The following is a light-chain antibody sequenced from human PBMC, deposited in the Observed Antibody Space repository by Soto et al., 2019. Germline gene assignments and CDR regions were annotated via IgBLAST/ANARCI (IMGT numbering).Light chain of an antibody. Sequence: ETVLTQSPAILSLSPGERATLSCRASQSVSTYLAWYQQKPGQAPRLLIYDASNRANGIPARFIGSGSGTDFTLTICGLEPEDSAVYYCQQRINWPLTFGGGTKVEI. V-gene: IGKV3-11*01. J-gene: IGKJ4*01. CDR3: QQRINWPLT. CDR1: QSVSTY. CDR2: DAS.